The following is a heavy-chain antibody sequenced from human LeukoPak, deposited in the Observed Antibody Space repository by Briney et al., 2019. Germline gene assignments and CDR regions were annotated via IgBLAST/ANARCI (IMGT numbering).Heavy chain of an antibody. Sequence: ASVKVSCKTSGYTFTSYDINWVRQATEQGLEWMGWMKPDSGRTGYAQKFQGRVTMTRDTSITTAYMELSGLTSDDTAVYYCARSSGSYHFWGQGTPVTVSS. J-gene: IGHJ4*02. CDR1: GYTFTSYD. V-gene: IGHV1-8*01. CDR3: ARSSGSYHF. D-gene: IGHD3-16*02. CDR2: MKPDSGRT.